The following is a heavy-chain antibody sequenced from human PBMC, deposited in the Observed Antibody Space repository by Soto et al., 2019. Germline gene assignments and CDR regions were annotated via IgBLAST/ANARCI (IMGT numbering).Heavy chain of an antibody. J-gene: IGHJ5*02. D-gene: IGHD6-19*01. CDR1: GASIDNNGYS. V-gene: IGHV4-31*11. CDR3: ARGGSGWKALNWFDH. CDR2: NNNRADT. Sequence: SETLSLTCAVSGASIDNNGYSWTWIRQHPGKDLEWIGTNNNRADTYYNPSLKSRLTISLDTSQNHFSLRLNAVTAADTAIYYCARGGSGWKALNWFDHWGQGIMVTVFS.